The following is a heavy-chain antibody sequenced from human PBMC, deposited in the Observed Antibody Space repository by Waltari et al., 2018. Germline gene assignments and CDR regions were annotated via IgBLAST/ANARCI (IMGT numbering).Heavy chain of an antibody. D-gene: IGHD2-15*01. CDR3: VRDGLIHAADY. V-gene: IGHV3-7*01. CDR1: GFTFMNCY. CDR2: INGDGSAK. J-gene: IGHJ4*02. Sequence: EVQLVESGGNLVQPGGSLRLSCVASGFTFMNCYIMWVRQAPGKGLEWVANINGDGSAKNYMDSVRGRFTISRDNAKNSVYMQLNSLRDDDTAVYYCVRDGLIHAADYWGQGTLVSVSS.